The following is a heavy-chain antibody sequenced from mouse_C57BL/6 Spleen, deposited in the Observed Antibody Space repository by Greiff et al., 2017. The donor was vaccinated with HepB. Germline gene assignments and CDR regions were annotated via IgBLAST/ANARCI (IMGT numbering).Heavy chain of an antibody. J-gene: IGHJ3*01. D-gene: IGHD1-1*01. V-gene: IGHV1-72*01. CDR3: ARPFYYGSSYGWFAY. CDR2: IDPNSGGT. Sequence: QVHLKQPGAELVKPGASVKLSCKASGYTFTSYWMHWVKQRPGRGLEWIGRIDPNSGGTKYNEKFKSKATLTVDKPSSTAYMQLSSLTSEDSAVYYCARPFYYGSSYGWFAYWGQGTLVTVSA. CDR1: GYTFTSYW.